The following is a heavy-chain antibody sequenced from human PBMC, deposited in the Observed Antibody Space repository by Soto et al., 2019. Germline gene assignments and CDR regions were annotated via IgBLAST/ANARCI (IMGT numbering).Heavy chain of an antibody. CDR1: GGSISSSSYY. CDR2: IYYSGST. V-gene: IGHV4-39*07. D-gene: IGHD3-3*01. J-gene: IGHJ5*02. Sequence: PSETLSLTCTVSGGSISSSSYYWGWIRQPPGKGLEWIGSIYYSGSTYYNPSLKSRVTISVDTSKNQFSLKLSSVTAADTAVYYCARTPYYDFWSGYSLGPWFDPWGQGTLVTVSS. CDR3: ARTPYYDFWSGYSLGPWFDP.